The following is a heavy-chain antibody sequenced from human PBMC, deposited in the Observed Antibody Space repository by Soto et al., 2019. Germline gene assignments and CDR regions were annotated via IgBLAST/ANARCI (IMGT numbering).Heavy chain of an antibody. CDR1: GYSFTSYW. V-gene: IGHV5-51*01. D-gene: IGHD6-19*01. CDR2: IYPGDSDT. Sequence: GESLKISCKGSGYSFTSYWIGWVRQMPGKGLERMGIIYPGDSDTRYSPSFQGQVTISADKSISTAYLQWSSLKASDTAMYYCALQWRARSYGMDVWGQGTTVTVSS. J-gene: IGHJ6*02. CDR3: ALQWRARSYGMDV.